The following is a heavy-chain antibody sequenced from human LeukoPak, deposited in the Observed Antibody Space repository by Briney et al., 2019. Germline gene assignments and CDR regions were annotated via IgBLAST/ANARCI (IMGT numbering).Heavy chain of an antibody. Sequence: GGSLRLSCAASGFTFSSYSMNWVRQAPAKGLEWVSVIYSVGSTYYADSVRGRFTISRDNSKNTLYLQMNSLRVEDTAVYYCAGSLAYCGGDCRLGDYWGQGTLVTVSS. J-gene: IGHJ4*02. CDR3: AGSLAYCGGDCRLGDY. V-gene: IGHV3-66*01. CDR1: GFTFSSYS. CDR2: IYSVGST. D-gene: IGHD2-21*02.